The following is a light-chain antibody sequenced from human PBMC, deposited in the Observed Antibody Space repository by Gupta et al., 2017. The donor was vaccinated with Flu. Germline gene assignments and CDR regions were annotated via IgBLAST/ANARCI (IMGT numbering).Light chain of an antibody. CDR1: SSDVGGYNY. CDR2: EVS. Sequence: QSAMTPPVSVSGSPGQSNTISCTGTSSDVGGYNYVSWYQQHPGKAPKLMIYEVSNRPSGVSNRFSGSKSGNTASLTISGLQAEDEADYYCSSYTSSSTWVFGGGTKLTVL. J-gene: IGLJ3*02. V-gene: IGLV2-14*01. CDR3: SSYTSSSTWV.